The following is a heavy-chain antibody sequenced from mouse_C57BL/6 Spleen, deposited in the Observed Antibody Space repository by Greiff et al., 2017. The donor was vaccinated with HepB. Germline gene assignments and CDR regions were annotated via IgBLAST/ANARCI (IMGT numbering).Heavy chain of an antibody. J-gene: IGHJ2*01. CDR3: ARHEDDAYFDY. V-gene: IGHV5-6*01. CDR1: GFTFSSYG. Sequence: EVHLVESGGDLVKPGGSLKLSCAASGFTFSSYGMSWVRQTPDKRLEWVATISSGGSYTYYPDSVKGRFTISRDNAKNTLYLQMSSLKSEDTAMYYCARHEDDAYFDYWGQGTTLTVSS. CDR2: ISSGGSYT.